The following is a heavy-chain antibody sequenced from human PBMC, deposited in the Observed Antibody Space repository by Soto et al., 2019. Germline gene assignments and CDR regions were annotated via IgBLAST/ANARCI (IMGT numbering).Heavy chain of an antibody. CDR3: ARVDNRRMPMIGVPFDX. CDR2: ICYTGRTI. Sequence: GGSLRLSFAASGFTFSDYYMSWIRQAPGKGLEWLSYICYTGRTIYYADSVRVRFTISRDNAKTSLYLQINSLRAEDTAVYYCARVDNRRMPMIGVPFDXWGQGTLVTVSX. J-gene: IGHJ4*02. CDR1: GFTFSDYY. D-gene: IGHD3-22*01. V-gene: IGHV3-11*01.